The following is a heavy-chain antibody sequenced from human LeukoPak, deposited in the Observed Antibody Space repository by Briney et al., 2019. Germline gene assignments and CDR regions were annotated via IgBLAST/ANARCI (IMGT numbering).Heavy chain of an antibody. J-gene: IGHJ4*02. Sequence: TSETLSLTCTVSGGSINNGGYYWSWIRQHPGKGLEWIGYIYYSGSSYYNPSLRSRVTISVDTSKNQFSLKLSSVTAADTAVYYCARRGAVAGREYYFDYWGQGTLVTVSS. CDR2: IYYSGSS. CDR1: GGSINNGGYY. CDR3: ARRGAVAGREYYFDY. V-gene: IGHV4-30-4*01. D-gene: IGHD6-19*01.